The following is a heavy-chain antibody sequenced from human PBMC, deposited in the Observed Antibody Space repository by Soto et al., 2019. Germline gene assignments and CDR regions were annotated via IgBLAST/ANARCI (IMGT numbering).Heavy chain of an antibody. J-gene: IGHJ5*02. Sequence: ASVKVSCKTSGYTFTSYGISWVRQAPGQGLEWMGWISAHNGNTNYAQKIQGRFTISRDNSKDTLYLQMHSLRSEDTAIYYCARISRYCSGGDCHAWGQGTQVTVSS. CDR3: ARISRYCSGGDCHA. V-gene: IGHV1-18*01. D-gene: IGHD2-15*01. CDR2: ISAHNGNT. CDR1: GYTFTSYG.